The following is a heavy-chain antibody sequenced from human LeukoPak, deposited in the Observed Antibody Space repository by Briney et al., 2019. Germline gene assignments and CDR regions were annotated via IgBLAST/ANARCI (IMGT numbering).Heavy chain of an antibody. J-gene: IGHJ4*02. V-gene: IGHV3-23*01. CDR1: GFTFSGYG. D-gene: IGHD2-15*01. Sequence: PGGSLRLSCAASGFTFSGYGMSWVRQAPGKGLEWVSTLSGSGSSTYYADSVKGRFTISRDNSKNTLYLEMNSLRVEDTAVYYCAKEGSTPAIAVVVGAVNYYFDYWGQGTLVTVSS. CDR2: LSGSGSST. CDR3: AKEGSTPAIAVVVGAVNYYFDY.